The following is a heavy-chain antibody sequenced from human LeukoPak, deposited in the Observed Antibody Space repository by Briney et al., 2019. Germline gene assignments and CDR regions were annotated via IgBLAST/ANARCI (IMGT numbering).Heavy chain of an antibody. Sequence: GGSLRLSCAASGFTFSSYGMHWVRQAPGKGLEWVAVISYDGSNKYYADSVKGRFTISRDNSKNTLYLQMNSLRAEDTAVYYCVKGGSSGYRWFDPWGQGTLVTVSS. D-gene: IGHD3-22*01. CDR1: GFTFSSYG. CDR2: ISYDGSNK. J-gene: IGHJ5*02. CDR3: VKGGSSGYRWFDP. V-gene: IGHV3-30*18.